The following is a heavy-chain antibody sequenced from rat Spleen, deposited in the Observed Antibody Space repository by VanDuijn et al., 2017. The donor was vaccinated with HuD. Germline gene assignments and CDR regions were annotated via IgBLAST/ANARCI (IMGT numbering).Heavy chain of an antibody. Sequence: EVQLVESGGGLVQPGRSLKLSCAASGFTFSHYYMAWVRQAPTKGLEWVATISYGDSSGHSGTYYRDSVKGRFTISRDNAKSTLSLQMDSLRSEDTATYYCARRHYGYTDYFDYWGQGVMVTVSS. V-gene: IGHV5-29*01. CDR2: ISYGDSSGHSGT. D-gene: IGHD1-9*01. CDR1: GFTFSHYY. CDR3: ARRHYGYTDYFDY. J-gene: IGHJ2*01.